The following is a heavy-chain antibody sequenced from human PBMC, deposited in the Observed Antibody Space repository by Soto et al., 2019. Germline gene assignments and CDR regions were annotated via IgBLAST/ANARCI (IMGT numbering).Heavy chain of an antibody. D-gene: IGHD3-3*01. CDR3: ARLRTIFGVEGYYYYGMDA. CDR2: INHSGST. J-gene: IGHJ6*02. Sequence: PSETLSLTCAVYGGSFSGYYWSWIRQPPGKGLEWIGEINHSGSTNYNPSLKSRVTISVDTSKNQFSLKLSSVTASDTAVYYCARLRTIFGVEGYYYYGMDAWGQGTTVTVSS. V-gene: IGHV4-34*01. CDR1: GGSFSGYY.